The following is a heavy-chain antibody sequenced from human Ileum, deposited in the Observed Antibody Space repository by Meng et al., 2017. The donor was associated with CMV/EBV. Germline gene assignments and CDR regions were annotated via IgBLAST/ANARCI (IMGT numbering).Heavy chain of an antibody. D-gene: IGHD6-13*01. Sequence: GGSLRLSCAASGFTVSSNYLSWVRQAPGKGLEWVSLIHSEGRTYHADSVKGRFIISRDNSKNTVYLQMNNLRAEDTAVYYCAKDMAAGGTGNGMDVWGQGTTVTVSS. J-gene: IGHJ6*02. CDR2: IHSEGRT. CDR1: GFTVSSNY. V-gene: IGHV3-53*01. CDR3: AKDMAAGGTGNGMDV.